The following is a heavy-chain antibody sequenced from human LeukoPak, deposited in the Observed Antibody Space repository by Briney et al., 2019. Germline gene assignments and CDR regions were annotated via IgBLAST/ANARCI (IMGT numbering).Heavy chain of an antibody. D-gene: IGHD3-9*01. J-gene: IGHJ4*02. Sequence: ASVKVSCKASGYTFTAYYIHWVRQAPGQGLEWMGWVNLNTGGANYARKFLGRVTMTRDTSITTAYMELSRLQSDDTAVYYCAKDLNANILTGYYVDHWGQGTLVTVSS. CDR1: GYTFTAYY. V-gene: IGHV1-2*02. CDR2: VNLNTGGA. CDR3: AKDLNANILTGYYVDH.